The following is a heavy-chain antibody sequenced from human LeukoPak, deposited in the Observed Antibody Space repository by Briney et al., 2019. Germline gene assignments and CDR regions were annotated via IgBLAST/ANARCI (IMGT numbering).Heavy chain of an antibody. V-gene: IGHV4-34*01. J-gene: IGHJ3*02. CDR3: ARVGRAARRYLVFGGAQHAFDI. D-gene: IGHD6-6*01. CDR2: INHSGST. Sequence: PSETLSLTCAVYGGSFSGYYWSWIRQPPGKGLEWIGEINHSGSTNYNPSLKSRVTISVDTSKNQFSLKLSSVTAADTAVYYCARVGRAARRYLVFGGAQHAFDIWGQGTMVTVSS. CDR1: GGSFSGYY.